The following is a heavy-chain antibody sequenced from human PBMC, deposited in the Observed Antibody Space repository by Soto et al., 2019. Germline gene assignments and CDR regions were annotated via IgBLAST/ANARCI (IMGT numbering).Heavy chain of an antibody. CDR3: ARGNSVNFYYNYYGMDV. CDR2: IYYSGST. J-gene: IGHJ6*02. CDR1: GGSTRSGGHY. Sequence: SETLSVTCTVAGGSTRSGGHYWSWIRQHPGRGLEWIGYIYYSGSTYYNPSLKSRVTISVDTSKNQFSLKLSSVTAADTAVYYCARGNSVNFYYNYYGMDVSGQGTTVTVSS. D-gene: IGHD1-7*01. V-gene: IGHV4-31*03.